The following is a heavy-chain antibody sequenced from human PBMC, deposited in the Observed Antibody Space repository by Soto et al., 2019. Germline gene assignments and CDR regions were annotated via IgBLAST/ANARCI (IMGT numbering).Heavy chain of an antibody. D-gene: IGHD5-18*01. V-gene: IGHV1-3*01. J-gene: IGHJ3*01. CDR1: GFTFSDNL. CDR3: ARDIQSVGPRANDAFDV. Sequence: QVQLVQSGAELKQPWASVNISCTASGFTFSDNLINWVRQVPGQGLGWMGWLNPDTGNTRYSETFQGRVTISRHPSASIAYLELSGLENEDTALYFCARDIQSVGPRANDAFDVWGQGTMITVSS. CDR2: LNPDTGNT.